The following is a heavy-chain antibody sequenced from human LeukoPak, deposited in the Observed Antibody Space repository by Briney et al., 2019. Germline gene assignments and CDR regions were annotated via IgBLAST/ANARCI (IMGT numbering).Heavy chain of an antibody. V-gene: IGHV1-24*01. CDR2: FDPEDGET. J-gene: IGHJ4*02. Sequence: ASVKVSCKVSGYTLTELSMHWVRQAPGKGLEWMGGFDPEDGETIYAQKFQGRVTMTEDTSTDTAYMELSSLRSEDTAVYYCARKSNNYYDSSGYYPDWGQGTLVTVSS. CDR3: ARKSNNYYDSSGYYPD. D-gene: IGHD3-22*01. CDR1: GYTLTELS.